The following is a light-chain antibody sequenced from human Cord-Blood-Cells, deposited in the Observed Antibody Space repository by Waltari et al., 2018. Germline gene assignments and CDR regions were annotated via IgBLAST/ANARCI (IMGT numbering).Light chain of an antibody. V-gene: IGLV3-10*01. J-gene: IGLJ3*02. CDR1: ALPKQY. CDR3: YSTDSSGNHWV. Sequence: SYELTQPPSVSVSPGQTARITCPGDALPKQYAYWYQQKSGQAPVLVIYEDSKRPSGLPERFSGSSSGTMATLTISGAQVEDEADYYCYSTDSSGNHWVFGGGTKLTVL. CDR2: EDS.